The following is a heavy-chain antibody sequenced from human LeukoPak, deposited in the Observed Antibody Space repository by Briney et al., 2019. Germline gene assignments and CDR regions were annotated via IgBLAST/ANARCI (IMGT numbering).Heavy chain of an antibody. CDR3: AFDYGDYKGALY. Sequence: ASVKVSCKAAGYTCTGYYMHWVRQAPGQGLEWMGWINPNSGGTNYAQKFQGRVTMTRDTSISTAYMELSRLRSDDTAVYYCAFDYGDYKGALYWGQGTLVTVSS. CDR2: INPNSGGT. D-gene: IGHD4-17*01. V-gene: IGHV1-2*02. J-gene: IGHJ4*02. CDR1: GYTCTGYY.